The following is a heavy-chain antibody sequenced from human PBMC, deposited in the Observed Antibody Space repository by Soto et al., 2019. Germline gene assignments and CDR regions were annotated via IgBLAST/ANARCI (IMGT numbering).Heavy chain of an antibody. D-gene: IGHD3-10*01. CDR3: ARDSDIRAFYYGMDV. Sequence: GGSLRLSCAASGFTFSSYSMNWARQAPGKGLEWVSSISSGSSYIYYADSVKGRFTISRDNAKNSLYLQMNSLRAEDTAVYYCARDSDIRAFYYGMDVWGQGTTVTVSS. V-gene: IGHV3-21*01. J-gene: IGHJ6*02. CDR2: ISSGSSYI. CDR1: GFTFSSYS.